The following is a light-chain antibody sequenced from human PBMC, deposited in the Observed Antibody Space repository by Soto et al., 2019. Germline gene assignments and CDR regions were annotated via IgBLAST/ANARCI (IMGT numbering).Light chain of an antibody. CDR1: QSVSSN. Sequence: EIVMTQSPATLSVSPGERATLSCRASQSVSSNLAWYQQKPGQAPRLLIYGASTRATGIPARFSGSGSGTEFTLTISSLQSEDFAVYYCLQRSNWPPITFGQGTRLEI. CDR2: GAS. J-gene: IGKJ5*01. V-gene: IGKV3-15*01. CDR3: LQRSNWPPIT.